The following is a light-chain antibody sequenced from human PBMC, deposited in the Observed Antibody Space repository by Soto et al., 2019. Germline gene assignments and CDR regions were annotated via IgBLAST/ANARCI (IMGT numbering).Light chain of an antibody. CDR3: RDPAQLLGT. V-gene: IGKV2-28*01. CDR1: LSVLPSIGNNH. CDR2: WGS. J-gene: IGKJ1*01. Sequence: PPSVSCKSSLSVLPSIGNNHLDWYLQKPGQSPQLLIYWGSSRASGVPDRFSGSGSGTDFTLISSLVVPEDLLVHSCRDPAQLLGTFGQGTKVDI.